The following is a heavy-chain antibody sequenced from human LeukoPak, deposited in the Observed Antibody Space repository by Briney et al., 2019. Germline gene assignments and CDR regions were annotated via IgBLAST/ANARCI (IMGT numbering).Heavy chain of an antibody. J-gene: IGHJ4*02. CDR2: ISSSGSV. CDR3: ARIPLGYSGAYYSHY. Sequence: SETLSLTCTVSRGSISGSIRSYYWSWLRQLPGKGLEWIGYISSSGSVNDNPSLRSRVTISVDTSKNQFFLSLSSVSAADTAVYYCARIPLGYSGAYYSHYWGQGTLVTVSP. V-gene: IGHV4-4*09. D-gene: IGHD5-12*01. CDR1: RGSISGSIRSYY.